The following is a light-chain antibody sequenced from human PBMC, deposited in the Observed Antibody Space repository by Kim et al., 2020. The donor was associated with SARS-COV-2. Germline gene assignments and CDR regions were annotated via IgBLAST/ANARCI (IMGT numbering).Light chain of an antibody. Sequence: VSPGQTASITCSGDKLGDKYACWYQQKPGQSPVLVIYQDTKRPSGIPERFSGSNSGNSATLTISGTQALDEADYYCQAWDSSIVVFGGGTQLTVL. CDR3: QAWDSSIVV. CDR2: QDT. CDR1: KLGDKY. J-gene: IGLJ2*01. V-gene: IGLV3-1*01.